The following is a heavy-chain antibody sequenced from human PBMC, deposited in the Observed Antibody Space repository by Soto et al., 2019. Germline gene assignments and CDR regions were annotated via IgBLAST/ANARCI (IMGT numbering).Heavy chain of an antibody. V-gene: IGHV4-61*01. CDR3: ATLTNPGRSYYYGMDV. D-gene: IGHD2-15*01. CDR1: GASVSSGSYF. Sequence: QVQLQESGPGLVKPSETLSLTCTVSGASVSSGSYFWSWVRQPPGKGLEWIAYINYSGNTNYNPSLKSRVTISLDTSKTQFSLKLSSVTAADTAVYYCATLTNPGRSYYYGMDVWGQGTTVTVSS. CDR2: INYSGNT. J-gene: IGHJ6*02.